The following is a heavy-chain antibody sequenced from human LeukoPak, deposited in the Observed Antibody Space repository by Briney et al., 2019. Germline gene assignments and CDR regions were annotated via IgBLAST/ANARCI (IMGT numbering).Heavy chain of an antibody. Sequence: PGGSLRLSCAASGFTVSSNYMSWVRQAPGKGLEWVSVIYSGGSTYYADSVKGRFTISRDNSKNTLYLQMNSLRAEDTAVYYCAKDIVVVPAAIGYYYYYGMDVWGQGTTVTVSS. CDR2: IYSGGST. CDR3: AKDIVVVPAAIGYYYYYGMDV. V-gene: IGHV3-53*05. J-gene: IGHJ6*02. CDR1: GFTVSSNY. D-gene: IGHD2-2*01.